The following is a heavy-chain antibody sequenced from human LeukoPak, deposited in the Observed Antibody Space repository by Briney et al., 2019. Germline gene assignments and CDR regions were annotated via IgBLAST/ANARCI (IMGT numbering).Heavy chain of an antibody. CDR1: GYTFTNYY. Sequence: ASVKVSCKASGYTFTNYYMHWVRQAPGQGLEWMGIINPSGSNSTYAQKFQGRVTMTRDTPTSTVYLELSSLRFEDTAVYYCARSGSSTSCPRDYWGQGTLVTVAS. CDR2: INPSGSNS. V-gene: IGHV1-46*01. J-gene: IGHJ4*02. CDR3: ARSGSSTSCPRDY. D-gene: IGHD2-2*01.